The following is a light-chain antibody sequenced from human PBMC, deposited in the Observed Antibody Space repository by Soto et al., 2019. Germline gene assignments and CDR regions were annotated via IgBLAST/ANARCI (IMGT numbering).Light chain of an antibody. V-gene: IGLV1-51*01. CDR3: ETGDSTRGSYV. CDR1: SSNIGNNY. CDR2: DNN. J-gene: IGLJ1*01. Sequence: QSVLTQPPSVSAAPGQKVTISCSGSSSNIGNNYVSWYQQLPGTAPKLLIYDNNKRPSGIPDRFSGSKSGTSATLGITGLQTGDGPVYYGETGDSTRGSYVFGTGTKVP.